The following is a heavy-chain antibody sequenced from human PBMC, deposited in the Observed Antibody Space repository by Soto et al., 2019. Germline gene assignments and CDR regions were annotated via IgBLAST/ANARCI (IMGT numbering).Heavy chain of an antibody. D-gene: IGHD6-13*01. V-gene: IGHV3-21*01. CDR1: GFTFSSYS. CDR3: ARDLSSSWEYYGMDV. CDR2: ISSSSSYI. J-gene: IGHJ6*02. Sequence: CLRLSCAASGFTFSSYSMNWVRQAPGKGLEWVSSISSSSSYIYYADSVKGRFTISRDNAKNSLYLQMNSLRAEDTAVYYCARDLSSSWEYYGMDVWGQGTTVTVSS.